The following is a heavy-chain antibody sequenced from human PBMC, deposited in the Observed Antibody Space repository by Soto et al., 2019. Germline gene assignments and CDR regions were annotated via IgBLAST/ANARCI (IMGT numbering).Heavy chain of an antibody. V-gene: IGHV4-30-4*01. CDR2: IYSSGNT. J-gene: IGHJ4*02. D-gene: IGHD6-19*01. CDR1: GGSISSGDYY. CDR3: ASHIAVAAPFDY. Sequence: PSETLSLTCTVSGGSISSGDYYWSWIRQPPGKGLEWIGYIYSSGNTYSNPSLKSRITFSVDTSKNQFSLKVNSVTAADTAVYYCASHIAVAAPFDYWGQGTLVTVSS.